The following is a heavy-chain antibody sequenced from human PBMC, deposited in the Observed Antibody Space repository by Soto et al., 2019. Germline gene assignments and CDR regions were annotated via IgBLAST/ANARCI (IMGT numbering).Heavy chain of an antibody. CDR2: IKSKAYGGTT. CDR3: TRAAYDYGDSGTAFDI. CDR1: GFTFSNAW. Sequence: PGGSLRLSCAASGFTFSNAWMNWVRQGPGKGPEWVGRIKSKAYGGTTEYAASVKGRFTISRDDSKSIAYLQMNSLKTEDTAVYYCTRAAYDYGDSGTAFDIWGQGTMVTVSS. D-gene: IGHD4-17*01. J-gene: IGHJ3*02. V-gene: IGHV3-15*07.